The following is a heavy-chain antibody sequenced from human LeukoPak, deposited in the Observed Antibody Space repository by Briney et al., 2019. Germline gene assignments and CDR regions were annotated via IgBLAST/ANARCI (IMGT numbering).Heavy chain of an antibody. Sequence: ASVKVSCKASGYTFTGYYMHWVRQAPGQGLEWMGWINPNSGGTNYAQKFQGRVTMTRDTSISTAYMELSRLRSDDTAVYYCARDRGSSWYYYYYMDVWGKGTTVTVSS. CDR2: INPNSGGT. V-gene: IGHV1-2*02. D-gene: IGHD6-13*01. CDR3: ARDRGSSWYYYYYMDV. J-gene: IGHJ6*03. CDR1: GYTFTGYY.